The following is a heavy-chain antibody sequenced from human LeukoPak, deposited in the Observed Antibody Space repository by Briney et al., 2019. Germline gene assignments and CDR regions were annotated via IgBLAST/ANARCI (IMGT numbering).Heavy chain of an antibody. CDR1: GFTFSSYW. D-gene: IGHD4-23*01. V-gene: IGHV3-74*01. J-gene: IGHJ4*02. CDR3: ARGRPHGNDY. Sequence: GGSLRLSCADSGFTFSSYWMNWVRQAPGKGLVWVSRIASDGSSTTYADSVKGRFSISRDNAKNTLYLQMNSLRVEDTAVYYCARGRPHGNDYWGQGTLVTVSS. CDR2: IASDGSST.